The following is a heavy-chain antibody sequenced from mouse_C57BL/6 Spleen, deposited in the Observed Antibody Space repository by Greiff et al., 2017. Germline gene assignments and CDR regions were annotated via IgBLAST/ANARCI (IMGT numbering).Heavy chain of an antibody. V-gene: IGHV1-82*01. CDR1: GYAFSSSW. D-gene: IGHD3-3*01. CDR2: IYPGDGDT. CDR3: AREGRGFAY. Sequence: QVQLQQSGPELVKPGASVKISCKASGYAFSSSWMNWVKQRPGKGLEWIGRIYPGDGDTNYNGTFKGKATLTADKSSSTAYMQLSSLTAEDSAVYFCAREGRGFAYWGQGTLVTVSA. J-gene: IGHJ3*01.